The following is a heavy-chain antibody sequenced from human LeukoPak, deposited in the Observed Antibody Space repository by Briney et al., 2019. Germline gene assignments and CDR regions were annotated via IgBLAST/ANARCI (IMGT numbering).Heavy chain of an antibody. CDR3: VKDSDYPDY. Sequence: GGSLRLSCAASGFTFASSTMNWVRQAPGKGLEWVSAISPGGHTIFYADSVQGRFTISRDNSKNTLYLQMNSLRAEDTAVFYCVKDSDYPDYWGQGTLVTVSS. J-gene: IGHJ4*02. V-gene: IGHV3-23*01. CDR2: ISPGGHTI. D-gene: IGHD4-17*01. CDR1: GFTFASST.